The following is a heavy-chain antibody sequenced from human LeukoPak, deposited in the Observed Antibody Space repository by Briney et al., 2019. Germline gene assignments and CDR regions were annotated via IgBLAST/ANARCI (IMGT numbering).Heavy chain of an antibody. CDR3: AKGLRGGGAFVFDY. CDR2: IGGGGDTT. CDR1: GLALSYFS. V-gene: IGHV3-23*01. J-gene: IGHJ4*02. D-gene: IGHD3-10*01. Sequence: GRSMTPSWPRYGLALSYFSTSWDSHPPREWLGWVSAIGGGGDTTYYANSVQGSFTMSRDNSKNTLYLQMNSLRADDTAVYYCAKGLRGGGAFVFDYWGQGTLVTVSS.